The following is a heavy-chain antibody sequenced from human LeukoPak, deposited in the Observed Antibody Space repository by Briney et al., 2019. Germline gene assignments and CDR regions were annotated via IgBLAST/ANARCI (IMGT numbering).Heavy chain of an antibody. Sequence: GGSLRLSCAVSGFSSTNFWMSWVRQAPGRVREWVGNIHPEGNEKNHVESVKGRLTIARDHTKNLLFLQMNGVRVKDTAVNERARGDAFSGDHWGQGTLVTVSS. CDR1: GFSSTNFW. CDR2: IHPEGNEK. CDR3: ARGDAFSGDH. J-gene: IGHJ4*02. V-gene: IGHV3-7*04.